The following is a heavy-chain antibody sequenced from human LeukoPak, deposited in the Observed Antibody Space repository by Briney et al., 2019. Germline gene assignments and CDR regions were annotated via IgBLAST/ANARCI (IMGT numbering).Heavy chain of an antibody. CDR1: GGSISSSNW. V-gene: IGHV4-4*02. Sequence: SETLSLTCAVSGGSISSSNWWSWVRQPPGKGLEWIGGIYHSGSTNYNPSLKSRVTISVDTSKNQFSLKLSSVTAADTAVYYCARGLGGYSVVVPGNYYYYYMDVWGKGTTVTISS. CDR3: ARGLGGYSVVVPGNYYYYYMDV. D-gene: IGHD2-2*01. J-gene: IGHJ6*03. CDR2: IYHSGST.